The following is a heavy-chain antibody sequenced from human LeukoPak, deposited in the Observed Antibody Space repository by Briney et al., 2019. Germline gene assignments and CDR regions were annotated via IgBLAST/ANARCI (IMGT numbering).Heavy chain of an antibody. CDR2: IYYGGST. V-gene: IGHV4-59*01. CDR1: GGSISSYY. J-gene: IGHJ4*02. Sequence: SETLSLTCTVSGGSISSYYWSWIRQPPGKGLEWIGYIYYGGSTNYNPSLKSRVTISVDTSKNQFSLKLSSVTAADTAVYYCVRGSSSTWFDTGSLDHWGQGTLVTVSS. CDR3: VRGSSSTWFDTGSLDH. D-gene: IGHD6-6*01.